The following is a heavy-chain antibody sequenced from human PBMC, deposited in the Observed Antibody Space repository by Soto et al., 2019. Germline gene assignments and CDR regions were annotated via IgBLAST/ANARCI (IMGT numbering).Heavy chain of an antibody. Sequence: VNVYRKTVGYGFSRYLVNRASKNHGQGLEWMGWMNANSGNTNYAQKLQGRVTMTTDTSTSTAYMELRSLRSDDTAVYYCARDSSSLDDAFDIWGQGTMVTVSS. CDR2: MNANSGNT. CDR3: ARDSSSLDDAFDI. CDR1: GYGFSRYL. D-gene: IGHD6-13*01. J-gene: IGHJ3*02. V-gene: IGHV1-18*01.